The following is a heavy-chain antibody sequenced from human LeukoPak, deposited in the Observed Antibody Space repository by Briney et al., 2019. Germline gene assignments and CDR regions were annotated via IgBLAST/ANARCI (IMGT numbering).Heavy chain of an antibody. J-gene: IGHJ6*02. D-gene: IGHD4-17*01. V-gene: IGHV1-69*04. CDR3: ATQVTTVPEKVNFRNWGYGMDV. Sequence: SVKVSCKTSGGTFSSYAISWVRQAPGQGLEWMGRIIPIFGIANYAQKFQGRVTITADKSTSTAYMELSSLRSEDTAVYYCATQVTTVPEKVNFRNWGYGMDVWGQGTTVTVSS. CDR1: GGTFSSYA. CDR2: IIPIFGIA.